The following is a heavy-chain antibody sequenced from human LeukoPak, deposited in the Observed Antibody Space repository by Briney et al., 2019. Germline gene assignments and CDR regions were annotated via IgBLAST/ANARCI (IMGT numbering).Heavy chain of an antibody. CDR1: GGSISSYY. Sequence: PSETLSLTCTVSGGSISSYYWSWIRQPAGKGLEWIGRIYTSGSTNYNPSLKSRVTMSVDTSKNQFSLRLSSVTAADTAVYYCARGRVGDGYNLVDYWGQGTLVTVSS. D-gene: IGHD5-24*01. V-gene: IGHV4-4*07. CDR2: IYTSGST. J-gene: IGHJ4*02. CDR3: ARGRVGDGYNLVDY.